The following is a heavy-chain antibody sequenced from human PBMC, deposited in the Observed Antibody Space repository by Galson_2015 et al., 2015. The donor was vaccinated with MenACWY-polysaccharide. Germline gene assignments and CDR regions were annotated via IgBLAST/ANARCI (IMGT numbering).Heavy chain of an antibody. J-gene: IGHJ4*02. CDR3: ARAGDCGSTSCCTDY. CDR1: GFTFSSYW. Sequence: SLRLSCAASGFTFSSYWMHWVRQAPGKGLVWVSRIKSDGNSTSYADSVRGRFTISRDNAKNTLYLQMNSLRAEDTAIYYCARAGDCGSTSCCTDYWSQGTLVTVSS. D-gene: IGHD2-2*02. CDR2: IKSDGNST. V-gene: IGHV3-74*01.